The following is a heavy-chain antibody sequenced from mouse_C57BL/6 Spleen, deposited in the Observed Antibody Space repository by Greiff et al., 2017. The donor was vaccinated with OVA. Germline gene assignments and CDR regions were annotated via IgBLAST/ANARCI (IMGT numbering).Heavy chain of an antibody. J-gene: IGHJ3*01. CDR1: GYSFTGHY. D-gene: IGHD2-4*01. Sequence: VQLQQSGPELVKPGASVKISCKASGYSFTGHYMNWVKQSPEKSLEWIGEINPSTGGTTYNQKFKAKATLTVDKSSSTAYMQLMSLTSEDSAVYDCARDYDYGRGFAYWGQGTLVTVSA. V-gene: IGHV1-42*01. CDR2: INPSTGGT. CDR3: ARDYDYGRGFAY.